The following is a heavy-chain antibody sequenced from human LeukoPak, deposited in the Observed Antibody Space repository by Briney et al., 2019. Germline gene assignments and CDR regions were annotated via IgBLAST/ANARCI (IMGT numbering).Heavy chain of an antibody. V-gene: IGHV4-39*01. CDR1: GGSISSSSYY. CDR2: IYYSGST. CDR3: ARLNSSGWYRY. J-gene: IGHJ4*02. D-gene: IGHD6-19*01. Sequence: SETLSLTCTVSGGSISSSSYYWGWIRQPPGKGLEWIGSIYYSGSTYHNPSLKSRVTISVDTSKNQFSLKLSSVTAADTAVYYCARLNSSGWYRYWGQGTLVTVSS.